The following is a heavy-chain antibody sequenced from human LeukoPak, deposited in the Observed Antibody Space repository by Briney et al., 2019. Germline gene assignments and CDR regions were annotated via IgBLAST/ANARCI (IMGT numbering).Heavy chain of an antibody. J-gene: IGHJ6*04. D-gene: IGHD2-2*01. CDR2: IYYSGST. V-gene: IGHV4-30-4*01. Sequence: PSQTLSRTCTVSGGSISSGDYYWSWIRQPPGKGLEWIGYIYYSGSTYYNPSLKSRVTISVDTSKNQFSLKLSSVTAADTAVYYCARGGDIVVVPAAPHYFGMDVWGKGTTVTVSS. CDR1: GGSISSGDYY. CDR3: ARGGDIVVVPAAPHYFGMDV.